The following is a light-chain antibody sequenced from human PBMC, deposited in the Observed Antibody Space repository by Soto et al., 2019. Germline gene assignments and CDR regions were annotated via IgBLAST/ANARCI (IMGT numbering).Light chain of an antibody. CDR2: GAL. CDR3: QQYIHWPRT. Sequence: EIVLTQSPGTLSLSPGERATLSCRASQTVSSRFLAWYQQKPGQAPRLLIYGALSRATGIPDRFSGSGSGTDFTLTISSLRSDDFGVYYCQQYIHWPRTFGLGANLEI. V-gene: IGKV3-20*01. CDR1: QTVSSRF. J-gene: IGKJ2*01.